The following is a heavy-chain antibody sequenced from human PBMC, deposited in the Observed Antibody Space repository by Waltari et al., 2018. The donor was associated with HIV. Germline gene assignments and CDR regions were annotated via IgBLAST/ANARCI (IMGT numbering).Heavy chain of an antibody. D-gene: IGHD3-16*02. CDR2: IYYSGST. Sequence: QVQLQESGPGLVKPSATLSLTCPVSGGSISSYYWSWIRQPPGKGLEWIGYIYYSGSTNYNPSLKSRVTISVDTSKNQFSLKLSSVTAADTAVYYCACGYDYVWGSYRRGWFDPWGQGTLVTVSS. CDR3: ACGYDYVWGSYRRGWFDP. V-gene: IGHV4-59*01. CDR1: GGSISSYY. J-gene: IGHJ5*02.